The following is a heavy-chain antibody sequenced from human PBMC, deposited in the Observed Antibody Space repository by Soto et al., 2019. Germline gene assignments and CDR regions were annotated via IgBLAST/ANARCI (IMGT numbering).Heavy chain of an antibody. V-gene: IGHV3-21*01. Sequence: ETLSLPCTVSGGSISSYYWSWIRQPPGKGLEWVSFISRSSTYIYYADSVKGRFTISRDDAENSLFLQMNSLRAEDTAVYYCARGVLPISSTSWFDPWGQGTLVTVSS. J-gene: IGHJ5*02. CDR3: ARGVLPISSTSWFDP. CDR1: GGSISSYY. D-gene: IGHD3-16*01. CDR2: ISRSSTYI.